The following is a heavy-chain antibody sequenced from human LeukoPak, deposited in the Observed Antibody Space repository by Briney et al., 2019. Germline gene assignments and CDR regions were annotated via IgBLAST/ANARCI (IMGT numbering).Heavy chain of an antibody. V-gene: IGHV4-61*02. Sequence: PSETLSLTCTVSGGSISSGSYYWSWIRQPAGKGLEWIGRIYTSGSTNYNPSLKSRVTISVDTSKNQFSLKLSSVTAADTAVYYCAREDYGDGNWFDPWGQGTLVTVSS. D-gene: IGHD4-17*01. CDR3: AREDYGDGNWFDP. CDR1: GGSISSGSYY. J-gene: IGHJ5*02. CDR2: IYTSGST.